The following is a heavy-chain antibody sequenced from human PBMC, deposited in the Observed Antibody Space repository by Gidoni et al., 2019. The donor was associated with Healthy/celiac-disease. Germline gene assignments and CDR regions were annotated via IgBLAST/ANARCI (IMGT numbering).Heavy chain of an antibody. CDR2: IYHSGST. J-gene: IGHJ3*02. D-gene: IGHD2-2*01. Sequence: QLQRQESGSGLVKPSQTLSLTCAVSGGSISSGGYYWSWIRQPPGKGLEWIGYIYHSGSTYYNPSLKSRVTISVDRSKNQFSLKLSSVTAADTAVYYCARAVFCSSTSCYVGTVAFDIWGQGTMVTVSS. CDR3: ARAVFCSSTSCYVGTVAFDI. V-gene: IGHV4-30-2*01. CDR1: GGSISSGGYY.